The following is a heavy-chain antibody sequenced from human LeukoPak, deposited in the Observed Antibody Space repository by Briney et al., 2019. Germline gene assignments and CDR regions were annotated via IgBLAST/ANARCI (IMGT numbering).Heavy chain of an antibody. CDR3: ARVAAVAGTLAYYYGMDV. Sequence: SETLSLTCAVYGGSFSGYYWSLIRQPPGKGLEWIGEINHSGSTNYNPSLKSRVTISVDTSKNQFSLKLSPVTAADTAVYYCARVAAVAGTLAYYYGMDVWGQGTTVTVSS. CDR1: GGSFSGYY. V-gene: IGHV4-34*01. J-gene: IGHJ6*02. CDR2: INHSGST. D-gene: IGHD6-19*01.